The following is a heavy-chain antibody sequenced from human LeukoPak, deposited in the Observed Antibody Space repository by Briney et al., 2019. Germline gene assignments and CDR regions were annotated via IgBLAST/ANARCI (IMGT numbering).Heavy chain of an antibody. V-gene: IGHV3-23*01. CDR1: GFTFSSYA. CDR2: ISGSGGST. J-gene: IGHJ4*02. D-gene: IGHD6-19*01. Sequence: GGSVRLCCAASGFTFSSYAMSWVRQAPGKGLEWVSAISGSGGSTYYADSVKGRFTISRDNSKNTLYLQMNSLRAEDTAVYYCAKEREYSSAPRGGFDYWGQGTLVTVSS. CDR3: AKEREYSSAPRGGFDY.